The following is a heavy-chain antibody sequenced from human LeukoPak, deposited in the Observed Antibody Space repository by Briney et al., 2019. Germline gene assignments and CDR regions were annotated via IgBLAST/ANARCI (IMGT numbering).Heavy chain of an antibody. CDR1: GFTFSTYS. CDR3: ARLLRYYFDY. D-gene: IGHD4-17*01. J-gene: IGHJ4*02. Sequence: GGSLRLSCAASGFTFSTYSMNWVRQAPGKGLEWVAVIWYDGSNKYYADSVKGRFTISRDNSKNTLYLQMNSLRAEDTAVYYCARLLRYYFDYWGQGTLVTVSS. CDR2: IWYDGSNK. V-gene: IGHV3-33*08.